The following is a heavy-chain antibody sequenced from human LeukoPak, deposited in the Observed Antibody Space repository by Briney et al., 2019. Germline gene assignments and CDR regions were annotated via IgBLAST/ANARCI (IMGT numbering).Heavy chain of an antibody. J-gene: IGHJ6*02. CDR3: AKDPYCGGGSYYSGYYGMDV. Sequence: PGGSLRLSCAASGFTFSSYAMSWVRQAPGKGLEWVSAISGGSTYYADSVKGRFTISRDNSKNTLYLQMNSLRAEDTAVYCCAKDPYCGGGSYYSGYYGMDVWGQGTTVTVSS. D-gene: IGHD2-15*01. V-gene: IGHV3-23*01. CDR1: GFTFSSYA. CDR2: ISGGST.